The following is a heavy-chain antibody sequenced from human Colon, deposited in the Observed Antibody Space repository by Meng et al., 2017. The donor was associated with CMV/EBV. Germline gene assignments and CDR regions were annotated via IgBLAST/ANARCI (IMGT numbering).Heavy chain of an antibody. V-gene: IGHV3-21*04. CDR3: ARGGRWEWSLWGYYGMDV. D-gene: IGHD3-3*01. Sequence: GESLKISCAASGFTFSSYSMNWVRQAPGKGLEWVSSISSSSSYIYYADSVKGRFTISRDNAKNSLYLQMNSLRAEDTALYHCARGGRWEWSLWGYYGMDVWGQGTTVTVSS. J-gene: IGHJ6*01. CDR1: GFTFSSYS. CDR2: ISSSSSYI.